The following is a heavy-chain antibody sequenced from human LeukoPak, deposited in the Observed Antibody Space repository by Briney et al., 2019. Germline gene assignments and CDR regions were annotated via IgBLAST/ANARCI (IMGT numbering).Heavy chain of an antibody. D-gene: IGHD5-12*01. CDR1: GYTFTGYY. V-gene: IGHV1-2*02. CDR2: INPNSGGT. Sequence: ASVKVSCKASGYTFTGYYMHWVRQAPGQGLEWMGWINPNSGGTNYAQKFQGRVTMTRDTSISTAYMELSRLRSEDTAVYYCARVALDSGYDFEGDFDYWGQGTLVTVSS. CDR3: ARVALDSGYDFEGDFDY. J-gene: IGHJ4*02.